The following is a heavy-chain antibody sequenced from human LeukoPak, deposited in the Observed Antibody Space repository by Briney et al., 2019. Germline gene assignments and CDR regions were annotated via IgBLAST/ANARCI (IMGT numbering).Heavy chain of an antibody. V-gene: IGHV3-53*01. CDR3: AKEGMVYAIPFDY. J-gene: IGHJ4*02. CDR2: IYSGGST. D-gene: IGHD2-8*01. Sequence: GGSLRLSCAASGFTVSSNYMSWVRQAPGKGLEWVSVIYSGGSTYYADSVKGRFTISRDNSKNTLYLQMKSLRAEDTAVYYCAKEGMVYAIPFDYWGQGTLVTVSS. CDR1: GFTVSSNY.